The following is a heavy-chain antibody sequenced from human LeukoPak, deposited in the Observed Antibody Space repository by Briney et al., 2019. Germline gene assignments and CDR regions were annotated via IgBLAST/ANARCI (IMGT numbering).Heavy chain of an antibody. Sequence: SVKVSCKASGGTFSIYAISWVRQAPGQGLEWMGRIIPIFGTANYAQKHQGRVTITTDESTSTAYMELSSLRSEDTAVYYCARVLKGYCSGGSCYGGFDYWGQGTLVTVSS. CDR1: GGTFSIYA. V-gene: IGHV1-69*05. CDR2: IIPIFGTA. CDR3: ARVLKGYCSGGSCYGGFDY. J-gene: IGHJ4*02. D-gene: IGHD2-15*01.